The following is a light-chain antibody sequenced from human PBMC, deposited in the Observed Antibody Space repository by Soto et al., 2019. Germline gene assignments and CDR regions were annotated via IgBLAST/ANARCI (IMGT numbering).Light chain of an antibody. CDR1: SSDIGASNY. CDR3: TSYTSSTTWV. Sequence: QSALTQPASVSGSPGQSITVYCTGTSSDIGASNYVSWYQQHPGKALKLIISEVSNRPSGVSNRFSGSKSGSTASLTISGLQAEDEADYYCTSYTSSTTWVFGGGTKLTVL. V-gene: IGLV2-14*01. J-gene: IGLJ3*02. CDR2: EVS.